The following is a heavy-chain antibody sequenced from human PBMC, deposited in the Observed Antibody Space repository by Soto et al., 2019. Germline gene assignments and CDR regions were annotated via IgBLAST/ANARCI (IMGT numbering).Heavy chain of an antibody. J-gene: IGHJ5*02. CDR3: EDVGVYSTGDYSVDL. Sequence: ASVKVSCTGSGSPFTSNGIGWVRHAPGQGLEWMGWISTYNEKMDTAPQLQGRLTMTTDTSTTTAYMDLTNLQCDDTALYYCEDVGVYSTGDYSVDLWGQGTPVT. CDR2: ISTYNEKM. CDR1: GSPFTSNG. V-gene: IGHV1-18*04. D-gene: IGHD2-21*01.